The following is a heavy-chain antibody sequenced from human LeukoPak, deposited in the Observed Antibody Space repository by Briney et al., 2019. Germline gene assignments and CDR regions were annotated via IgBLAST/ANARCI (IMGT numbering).Heavy chain of an antibody. D-gene: IGHD6-13*01. Sequence: ASVKVSCKASGYTFTGYYMHWVRQATGQGLEWMGWMNPNSGNTGYAQKFQGRVTMTRNTSISTAYMELSSLRSEDTAVYYCARGRAAAYSIDYWGQGTLVTVSS. J-gene: IGHJ4*02. CDR2: MNPNSGNT. CDR3: ARGRAAAYSIDY. V-gene: IGHV1-8*02. CDR1: GYTFTGYY.